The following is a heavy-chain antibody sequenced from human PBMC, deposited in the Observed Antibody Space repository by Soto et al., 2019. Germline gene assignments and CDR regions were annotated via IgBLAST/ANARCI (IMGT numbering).Heavy chain of an antibody. D-gene: IGHD2-21*01. J-gene: IGHJ5*02. Sequence: QVQLVQSGAEVKRPGASVKISCRASGYTFVDYALHWVRQAPGQGLEWVGWMNPNTGNIKYSHNFEDRVSITRDRPTSTAYMELRGLRSEDTAVYFCTREAIVAENWFDPWGQGTLVTVSS. V-gene: IGHV1-3*01. CDR2: MNPNTGNI. CDR1: GYTFVDYA. CDR3: TREAIVAENWFDP.